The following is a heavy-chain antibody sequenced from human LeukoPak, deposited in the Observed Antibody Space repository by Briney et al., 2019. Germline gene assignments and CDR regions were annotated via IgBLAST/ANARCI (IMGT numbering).Heavy chain of an antibody. J-gene: IGHJ4*02. Sequence: SQTLSLTCTVSGGSISSGDYYWRWIRQPPGKGLEWIGYIYYSGSTYYNPSLKSRVTISVDASKNQFSLKLSSVTAADTAVYYCARGSGYFRVDYWGQGTLVTVSS. CDR2: IYYSGST. CDR1: GGSISSGDYY. CDR3: ARGSGYFRVDY. V-gene: IGHV4-30-4*01. D-gene: IGHD3-22*01.